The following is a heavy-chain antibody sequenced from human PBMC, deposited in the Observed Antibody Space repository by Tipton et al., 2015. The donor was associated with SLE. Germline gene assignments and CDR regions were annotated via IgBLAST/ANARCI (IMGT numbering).Heavy chain of an antibody. CDR3: AGQLGADAFDI. V-gene: IGHV4-61*01. CDR2: IYYSGST. Sequence: TLSLTCTVSGGSISSSSYYWSWIRQPPGKGLEWTGYIYYSGSTNYNPSLKSRVTISVDTSKNQFSLKLSSVTAADTAVYYCAGQLGADAFDIWGQGTMVTVSS. J-gene: IGHJ3*02. D-gene: IGHD7-27*01. CDR1: GGSISSSSYY.